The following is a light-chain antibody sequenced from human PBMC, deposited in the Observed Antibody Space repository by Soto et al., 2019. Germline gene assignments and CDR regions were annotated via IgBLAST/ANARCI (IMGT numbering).Light chain of an antibody. CDR1: QSVRSN. CDR3: QQYNNWPPLT. V-gene: IGKV3-15*01. Sequence: EIVMTQSPATLSVSPGERATLSCRASQSVRSNLAWYQQKPGQAPRLLIYGASTRATGIPARFSGSGSGTEFTLTISSLQSEDFAVYYCQQYNNWPPLTFGGGTRWIS. J-gene: IGKJ4*01. CDR2: GAS.